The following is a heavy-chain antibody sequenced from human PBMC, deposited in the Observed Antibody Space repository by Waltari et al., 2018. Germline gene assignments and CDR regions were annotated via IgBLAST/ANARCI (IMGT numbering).Heavy chain of an antibody. CDR1: GGTFSSYA. CDR3: ARESVGITIFGVVITDGMDV. D-gene: IGHD3-3*01. Sequence: QVQLVQSGAEVKKPWSSVKVSCKASGGTFSSYAISWVRQAPGQGLEWMGRVIPSLGIANNAQKFQGRVTITADKSTSTAYMELSSLRSEDTAVYYCARESVGITIFGVVITDGMDVWGQGTTVTVSS. J-gene: IGHJ6*02. V-gene: IGHV1-69*04. CDR2: VIPSLGIA.